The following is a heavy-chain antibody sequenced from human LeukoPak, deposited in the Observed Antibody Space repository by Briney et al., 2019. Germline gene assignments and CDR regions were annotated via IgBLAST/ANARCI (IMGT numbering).Heavy chain of an antibody. CDR1: GYTFTSYG. V-gene: IGHV1-18*01. D-gene: IGHD1-26*01. CDR3: ARDRVFGATYYYGMDV. CDR2: ISAYNGNT. J-gene: IGHJ6*02. Sequence: ASVKVSCKASGYTFTSYGISWVRQAPGQGLEWMGWISAYNGNTNYAQKLQGRVTMTTDTSTSTAYMELRSLRSDDTAVYYCARDRVFGATYYYGMDVWGQGTTVTVSS.